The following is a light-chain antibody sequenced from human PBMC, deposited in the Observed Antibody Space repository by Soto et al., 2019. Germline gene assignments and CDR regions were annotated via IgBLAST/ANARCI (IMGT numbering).Light chain of an antibody. CDR1: SSDIGGYNY. Sequence: QSALAQPPSASGSPGQSVTVSCTGTSSDIGGYNYVSWYQQHPGKAPKLIIYEVSERPSGVPDRFSGSKSGDTASLTVSGLQAEDEADYYCSSYAGSNNLCVFGTPTKAPS. CDR2: EVS. V-gene: IGLV2-8*01. CDR3: SSYAGSNNLCV. J-gene: IGLJ1*01.